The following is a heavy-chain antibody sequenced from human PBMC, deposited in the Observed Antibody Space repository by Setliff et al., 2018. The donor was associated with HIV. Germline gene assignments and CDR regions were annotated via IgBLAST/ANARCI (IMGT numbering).Heavy chain of an antibody. V-gene: IGHV3-30*03. CDR1: GFSFRNFG. J-gene: IGHJ5*01. CDR2: ISYDGDNE. CDR3: TPIHNYTDHCPDS. D-gene: IGHD2-21*02. Sequence: PGGSLRLSCAASGFSFRNFGMHWVRQSPGKGLEWVADISYDGDNEHYADSVKGRFTISRDDSQNMVYLQMNSLKTEDTAMYYCTPIHNYTDHCPDSWGQGTLVTVSS.